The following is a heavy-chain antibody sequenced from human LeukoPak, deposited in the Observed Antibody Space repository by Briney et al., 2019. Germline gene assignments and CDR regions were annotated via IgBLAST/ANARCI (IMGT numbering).Heavy chain of an antibody. CDR3: SRHHYGDYAGWFDP. CDR1: GGSISSYY. V-gene: IGHV4-59*08. J-gene: IGHJ5*02. D-gene: IGHD4-17*01. Sequence: SETLSLTCTVSGGSISSYYWSWIRQPPGKGPEWIGYIYYSGSTNYNPSLKSRVTISVDTSKNQFSLKLSSVTAADTAVYYCSRHHYGDYAGWFDPWGQGTLVTVSS. CDR2: IYYSGST.